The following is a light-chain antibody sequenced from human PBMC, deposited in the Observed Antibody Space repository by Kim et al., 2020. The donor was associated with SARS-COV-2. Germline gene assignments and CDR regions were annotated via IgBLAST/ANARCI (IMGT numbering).Light chain of an antibody. V-gene: IGKV3-20*01. Sequence: LYPGERATLSCRASQSVSSSYLAWYQQKPGQAPRLLIYGESSRATGIPDRFSGSGSGTDFTLTISRLEPEDFAVYYCQQYGSSPQTFGQGTKLEIK. CDR1: QSVSSSY. J-gene: IGKJ2*01. CDR3: QQYGSSPQT. CDR2: GES.